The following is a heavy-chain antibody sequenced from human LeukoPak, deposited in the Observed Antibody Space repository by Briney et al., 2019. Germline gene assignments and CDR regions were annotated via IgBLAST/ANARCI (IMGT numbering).Heavy chain of an antibody. D-gene: IGHD3-16*01. CDR2: IRYDGSNK. Sequence: GGSLRLSCAASGFTFSSYGMHWVRQAPGKGLEWVAFIRYDGSNKYYADSVKGRFTISRDNSKNTLYLQMNSLRAEDTAVYYCAKDGGRLRGYYYMDVWGKGTTVTVSS. CDR3: AKDGGRLRGYYYMDV. J-gene: IGHJ6*03. CDR1: GFTFSSYG. V-gene: IGHV3-30*02.